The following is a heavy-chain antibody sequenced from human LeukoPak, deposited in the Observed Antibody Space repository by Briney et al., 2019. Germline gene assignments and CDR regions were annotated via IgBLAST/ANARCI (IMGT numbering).Heavy chain of an antibody. Sequence: GGSLRLSCAASGFTFSSYGMHWVRLAPGKGLEWVAFIRYEGSNKYYAVSVKGRFTISRDNSKNTLYLQMNSLRAEDTAVYYCAELGITMIGGVWGKGTTVSIST. D-gene: IGHD3-10*02. V-gene: IGHV3-30*02. J-gene: IGHJ6*04. CDR3: AELGITMIGGV. CDR2: IRYEGSNK. CDR1: GFTFSSYG.